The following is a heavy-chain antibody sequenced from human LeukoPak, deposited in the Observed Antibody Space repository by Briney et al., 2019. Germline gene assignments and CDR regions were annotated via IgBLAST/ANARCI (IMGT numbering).Heavy chain of an antibody. Sequence: GGSLRLSCAASGFTLDDYGMSWVRQAPGKGLEWVSVIYSGGATYYADSVKGRFTISRDNSKNTLYLQMNSLGAEDTAVYYCARELHLGQGTLVSVSS. CDR3: ARELH. CDR1: GFTLDDYG. D-gene: IGHD1-26*01. V-gene: IGHV3-66*02. CDR2: IYSGGAT. J-gene: IGHJ4*02.